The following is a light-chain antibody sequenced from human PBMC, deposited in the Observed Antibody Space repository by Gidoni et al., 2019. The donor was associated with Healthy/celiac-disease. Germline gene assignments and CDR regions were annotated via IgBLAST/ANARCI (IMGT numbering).Light chain of an antibody. CDR1: TGAVTSGHY. V-gene: IGLV7-46*01. J-gene: IGLJ2*01. Sequence: QAVVTQEPSLTLSPVGTVPLTCGSSTGAVTSGHYPYWFQQKPGQAPRTLIYDTSNKHSWTPARFSGSLLGGKAALTLSGAQPEDEAEYYCLLSYSGARPRVFGGGTKLTVL. CDR3: LLSYSGARPRV. CDR2: DTS.